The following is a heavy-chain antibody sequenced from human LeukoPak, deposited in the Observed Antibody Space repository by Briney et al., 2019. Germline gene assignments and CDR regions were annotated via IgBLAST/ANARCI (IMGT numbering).Heavy chain of an antibody. J-gene: IGHJ4*02. D-gene: IGHD2-2*01. CDR3: ARFGSGGVVVVPPATLRGIDY. CDR1: GFTFSSYS. V-gene: IGHV3-21*01. CDR2: ISSSRSYI. Sequence: GGALRLSCAASGFTFSSYSMNWVRQAPGKGLEGVSSISSSRSYIYYADSVKGRFTISRDNAKNSLYLQMNSLRAEDTAVYYCARFGSGGVVVVPPATLRGIDYWGQGTLVTVSS.